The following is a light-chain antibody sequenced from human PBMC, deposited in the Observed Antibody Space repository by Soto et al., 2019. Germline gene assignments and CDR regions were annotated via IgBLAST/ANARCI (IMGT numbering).Light chain of an antibody. CDR3: QQYNTYSSLT. J-gene: IGKJ4*01. CDR1: QDIRDD. V-gene: IGKV1-13*02. CDR2: DAS. Sequence: IQVTQAPSSLSASVGDRVTITCRASQDIRDDLGWYQQKPGKAPRLLIYDASSLESGVPSRFSGSGYGTEFTLTISSLQPDDFATYYCQQYNTYSSLTFGGGTKVDIK.